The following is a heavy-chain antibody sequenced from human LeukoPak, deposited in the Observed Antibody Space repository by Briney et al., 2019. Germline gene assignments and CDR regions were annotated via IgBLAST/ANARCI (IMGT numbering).Heavy chain of an antibody. CDR2: IETSGRT. J-gene: IGHJ5*02. D-gene: IGHD2-8*01. V-gene: IGHV4-61*02. Sequence: SQTLSLTCTVSGASISSGGYFWRWIRQPGGKGVEWIGRIETSGRTNYNHCRKSRITMSVETSKNQFSLKLRSVAAADTAVYYCARALCINGICEWFDPWGQGTLVTVSS. CDR1: GASISSGGYF. CDR3: ARALCINGICEWFDP.